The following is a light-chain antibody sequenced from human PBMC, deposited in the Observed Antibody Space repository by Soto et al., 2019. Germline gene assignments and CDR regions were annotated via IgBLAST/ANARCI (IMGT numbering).Light chain of an antibody. J-gene: IGKJ1*01. CDR2: KAS. Sequence: DIQMTQSPSTLSGSVGDRVTITCRASQTISSWLAWYQQKPGKAPKLLIYKASTLKSGVPSRFSGSGSGTEFTLTISSQQPDDFATYYCKHYNSYSEAFCQGTKVELK. V-gene: IGKV1-5*03. CDR3: KHYNSYSEA. CDR1: QTISSW.